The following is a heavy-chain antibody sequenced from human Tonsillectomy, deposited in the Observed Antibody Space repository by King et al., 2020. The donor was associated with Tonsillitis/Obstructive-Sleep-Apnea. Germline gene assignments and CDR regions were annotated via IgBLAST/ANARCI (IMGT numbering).Heavy chain of an antibody. V-gene: IGHV3-9*01. J-gene: IGHJ4*02. Sequence: VQLVESGGGLVQPGRSLRLSCAASGFTFDNYAMHWVRQAPGKGLEWVSGISWNSGSMRYADSVKGRFTISRDNAKNSLYLQMNSLRAEDTALYYCAKAAHHDCLYYFDYWGQGTLVTVSS. CDR3: AKAAHHDCLYYFDY. D-gene: IGHD2-21*02. CDR2: ISWNSGSM. CDR1: GFTFDNYA.